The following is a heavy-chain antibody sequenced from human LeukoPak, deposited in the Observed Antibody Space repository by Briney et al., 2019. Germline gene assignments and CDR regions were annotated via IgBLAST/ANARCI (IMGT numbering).Heavy chain of an antibody. D-gene: IGHD5-18*01. Sequence: PSETLSLTCTISGGSISSYYWSWLRQPPGKGLEWVGYISYSGSTSYNPSLKSRVTISVDTSENQFSLKLTSVTAADTAVYYCARHDRGYRQGLLDYWGQGTLVTVSS. CDR1: GGSISSYY. CDR2: ISYSGST. CDR3: ARHDRGYRQGLLDY. J-gene: IGHJ4*02. V-gene: IGHV4-59*08.